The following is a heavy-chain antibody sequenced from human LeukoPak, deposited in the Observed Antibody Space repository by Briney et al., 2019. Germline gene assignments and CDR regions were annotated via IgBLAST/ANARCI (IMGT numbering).Heavy chain of an antibody. CDR3: VKDRRSYYYGMDV. V-gene: IGHV3-30*02. J-gene: IGHJ6*02. CDR1: GFTFSSYG. CDR2: IWYDGSNK. Sequence: GGSLRLSCAASGFTFSSYGMHWVRQAPGKGLEWVAVIWYDGSNKYYADSVEGRFTISRDNSKNTLYLQMNSLRAEDTAVYYCVKDRRSYYYGMDVWGQGTTVTISS. D-gene: IGHD3-3*01.